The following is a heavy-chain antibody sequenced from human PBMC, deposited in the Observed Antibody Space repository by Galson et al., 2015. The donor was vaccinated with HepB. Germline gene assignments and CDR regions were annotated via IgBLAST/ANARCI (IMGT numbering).Heavy chain of an antibody. D-gene: IGHD3-16*01. J-gene: IGHJ4*02. Sequence: SLRLSCAASGFTFSSYGMHWVRQAPGKGLEWVAVISYDGSNKYYADSVKGRFTISRDNSKNTLYLQMNSLRAEDTAVYYCAKEITSWNDYWGQGTLVAVSS. CDR3: AKEITSWNDY. CDR2: ISYDGSNK. V-gene: IGHV3-30*18. CDR1: GFTFSSYG.